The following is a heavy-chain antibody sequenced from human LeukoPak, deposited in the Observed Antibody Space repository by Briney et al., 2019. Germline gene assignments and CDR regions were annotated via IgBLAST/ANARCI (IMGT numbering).Heavy chain of an antibody. V-gene: IGHV7-4-1*02. D-gene: IGHD6-19*01. J-gene: IGHJ3*02. Sequence: GASVKVSCKASRSTFNSYSMNWVRQAPGQGLEWMGWINTNTGNPTYAQAFTGRFVFSWDTSVSTAYLQISSLKAEDTAVYYCASRDRYTSGDRDALDIWGLGTMATVSS. CDR1: RSTFNSYS. CDR2: INTNTGNP. CDR3: ASRDRYTSGDRDALDI.